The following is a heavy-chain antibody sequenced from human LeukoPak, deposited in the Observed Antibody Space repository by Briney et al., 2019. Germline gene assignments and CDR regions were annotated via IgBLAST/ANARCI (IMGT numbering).Heavy chain of an antibody. J-gene: IGHJ6*02. V-gene: IGHV4-34*01. CDR3: ARGPRLPYYYGMDV. CDR2: INHSGST. Sequence: SETLSLTCAVYGGSFSGSYWSWIRQPPGKGLEWIGEINHSGSTNYNPSLKSRVTISVDTSKNQFSLKLSSVTAADTAVYYCARGPRLPYYYGMDVWGQGTTVTVSS. D-gene: IGHD2-15*01. CDR1: GGSFSGSY.